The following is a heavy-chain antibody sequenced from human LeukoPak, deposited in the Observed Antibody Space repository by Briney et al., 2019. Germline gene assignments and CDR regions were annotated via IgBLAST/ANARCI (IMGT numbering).Heavy chain of an antibody. CDR2: INPNSGGT. CDR1: GYTFTGYY. Sequence: ASVKVSRKASGYTFTGYYMHWVRQAPGQGLEWMGRINPNSGGTNYAQKFQGRVTMTRDTSISTAYMELSRLRSGDTAVYYCARDYSDYYTFDYWGQGTLVTVSS. D-gene: IGHD1-26*01. J-gene: IGHJ4*02. CDR3: ARDYSDYYTFDY. V-gene: IGHV1-2*06.